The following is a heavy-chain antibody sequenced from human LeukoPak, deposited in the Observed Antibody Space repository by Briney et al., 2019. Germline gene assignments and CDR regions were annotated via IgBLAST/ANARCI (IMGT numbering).Heavy chain of an antibody. J-gene: IGHJ4*02. D-gene: IGHD3-9*01. CDR3: ARGPYYDILTGFLPH. CDR1: GYTFTSYY. Sequence: GASVKVSCKASGYTFTSYYMHWVRQAPGQGLEWMGIINPSSGSTSYAQKFQGRVTMTRDMSTSTVYMELSSLRSEDTAVYYCARGPYYDILTGFLPHWGQGTLVTVSS. CDR2: INPSSGST. V-gene: IGHV1-46*01.